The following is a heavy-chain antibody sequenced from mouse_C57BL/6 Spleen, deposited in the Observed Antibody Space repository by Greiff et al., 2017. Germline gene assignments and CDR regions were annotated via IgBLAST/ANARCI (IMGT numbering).Heavy chain of an antibody. V-gene: IGHV1-26*01. CDR3: ARAYDYLYAMDY. D-gene: IGHD2-4*01. J-gene: IGHJ4*01. CDR2: INPNNGGT. CDR1: GYTFTDYY. Sequence: EVQLQQSGPELVKPGASVKLSCKASGYTFTDYYMHWVKQSPGQSLEWIGEINPNNGGTSYNQKFKGKATLTVDKSSSTAYMELRSLTSEDSAVYYCARAYDYLYAMDYWGQGTSVTVSS.